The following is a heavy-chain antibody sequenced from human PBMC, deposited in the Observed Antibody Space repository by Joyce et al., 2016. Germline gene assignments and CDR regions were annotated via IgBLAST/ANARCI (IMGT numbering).Heavy chain of an antibody. CDR3: ATDRVGALSP. D-gene: IGHD1-26*01. CDR2: SAFGSGNT. V-gene: IGHV1-58*01. J-gene: IGHJ4*02. Sequence: QLVQSGPEVRKPATSVKVSCKPSGFIFNSAAVHWVRQAPGQRLEWIGGSAFGSGNTKYAKNCQQRVTFIRDVSTSTAYMELTSLRSEDTAVYYCATDRVGALSPWGPGTLVTVSS. CDR1: GFIFNSAA.